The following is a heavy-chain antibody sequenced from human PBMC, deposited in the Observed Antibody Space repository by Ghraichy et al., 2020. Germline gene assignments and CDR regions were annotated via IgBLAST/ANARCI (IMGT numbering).Heavy chain of an antibody. V-gene: IGHV4-61*01. CDR2: IYHSGTT. CDR1: GGSVTNGTYY. CDR3: ARTNPGLTTALAYYNGMHI. D-gene: IGHD4-11*01. Sequence: SETLSLTCTVSGGSVTNGTYYWSWIRQPPGKGLEWIGYIYHSGTTNYNSSLTSRVTISVDTSKNQFSLRLTSVTAADTAVYYCARTNPGLTTALAYYNGMHIWGQGTTVTVSS. J-gene: IGHJ6*02.